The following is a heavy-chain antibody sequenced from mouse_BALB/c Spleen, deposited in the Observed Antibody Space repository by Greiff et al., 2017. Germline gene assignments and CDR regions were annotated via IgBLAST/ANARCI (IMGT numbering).Heavy chain of an antibody. J-gene: IGHJ4*01. D-gene: IGHD2-4*01. V-gene: IGHV1S29*02. Sequence: EVQRVESGPELVKPGASVTISCKASGYTFTDYNMHWVKQSHGKSLEWIGYIYPYNGGTGYNQKFKSKATLTVDNSSSTAYMELRSLTSEDSAVYYCARDYDYLYAMDYWGQGTSVTVSS. CDR1: GYTFTDYN. CDR3: ARDYDYLYAMDY. CDR2: IYPYNGGT.